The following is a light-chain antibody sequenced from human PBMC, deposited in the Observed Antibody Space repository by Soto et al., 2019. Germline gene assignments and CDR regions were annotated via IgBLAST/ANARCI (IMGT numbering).Light chain of an antibody. CDR1: SSNIGGNT. CDR2: SDN. CDR3: AAWDDSLNGVV. Sequence: QSVLTQPPSASGTPGQRVTISCSGSSSNIGGNTVNWYQHLPGTAPKLLIYSDNQRPSGVPDRFSGSKSGTSASLAISGLQSEDEADYYCAAWDDSLNGVVIGGGTKVTVL. J-gene: IGLJ2*01. V-gene: IGLV1-44*01.